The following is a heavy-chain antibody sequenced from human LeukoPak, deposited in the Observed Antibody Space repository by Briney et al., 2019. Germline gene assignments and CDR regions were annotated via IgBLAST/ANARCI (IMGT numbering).Heavy chain of an antibody. CDR2: INPNSGGT. CDR1: GYTFTGYY. D-gene: IGHD2-2*01. J-gene: IGHJ4*02. Sequence: ASVTVSCKASGYTFTGYYMHWVRQAPGQGLEWMGWINPNSGGTNYAQKFQGRVTMTRDTSISTAYMELSRLRSDDTAVYYCARSLLVVPAANMEFDYWGQGTLVTVSS. CDR3: ARSLLVVPAANMEFDY. V-gene: IGHV1-2*02.